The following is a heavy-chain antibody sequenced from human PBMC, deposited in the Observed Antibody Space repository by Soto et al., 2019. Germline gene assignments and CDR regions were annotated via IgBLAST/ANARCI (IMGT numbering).Heavy chain of an antibody. CDR3: ARPGFCFSTSCYYFYYMDV. Sequence: PGGSLRLSCAASGLTFSSFWMSWVRQAPGKGLEWVANIRQDGIEKYYVESVKGRFTISRDNAKNSLYLQMNSLRAEDTAVYYCARPGFCFSTSCYYFYYMDVWGKGTTVTVSS. CDR1: GLTFSSFW. J-gene: IGHJ6*03. V-gene: IGHV3-7*01. CDR2: IRQDGIEK. D-gene: IGHD2-2*01.